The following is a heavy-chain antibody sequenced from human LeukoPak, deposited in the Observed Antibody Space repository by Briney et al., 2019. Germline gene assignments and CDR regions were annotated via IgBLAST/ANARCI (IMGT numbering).Heavy chain of an antibody. CDR3: ARVVNWFDP. Sequence: SGTLSLTCTVSGGSISSSSYYWGWIRQPPGKGLEWIGSIYYSGSTYYNPSLKSRVTISVDTSKNQFSLKLSSVTAADTAVYYCARVVNWFDPWGQGTLVTVSS. V-gene: IGHV4-39*01. CDR1: GGSISSSSYY. J-gene: IGHJ5*02. CDR2: IYYSGST.